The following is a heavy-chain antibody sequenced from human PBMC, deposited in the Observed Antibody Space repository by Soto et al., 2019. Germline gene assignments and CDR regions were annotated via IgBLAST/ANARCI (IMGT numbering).Heavy chain of an antibody. CDR1: GFTFSSYA. V-gene: IGHV3-23*01. CDR2: ISGSGGST. CDR3: AKISTYGDYFPGAEYFQH. J-gene: IGHJ1*01. Sequence: GGSLRLSCAASGFTFSSYAMSWVRQAPGKGLEWVSAISGSGGSTYYADSVKGRFTISRDNSKNTLYLQMNSLRAGDTAVYYCAKISTYGDYFPGAEYFQHWGQGTLVTVSS. D-gene: IGHD4-17*01.